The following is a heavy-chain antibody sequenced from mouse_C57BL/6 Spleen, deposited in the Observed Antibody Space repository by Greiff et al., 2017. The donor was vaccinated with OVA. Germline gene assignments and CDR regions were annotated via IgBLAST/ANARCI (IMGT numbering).Heavy chain of an antibody. CDR2: IYPGDGDT. J-gene: IGHJ2*01. CDR3: ARSYYGSRTGYFDY. CDR1: GYAFSSSW. D-gene: IGHD1-1*01. V-gene: IGHV1-82*01. Sequence: QVQLKESGPELVKPGASVKISCKASGYAFSSSWMNWVKQRPGKGLEWIGRIYPGDGDTNYNGKFKGKATLTADKSSSTAYMQLSSLTSEDSAVYFCARSYYGSRTGYFDYWGQGTTLTVSS.